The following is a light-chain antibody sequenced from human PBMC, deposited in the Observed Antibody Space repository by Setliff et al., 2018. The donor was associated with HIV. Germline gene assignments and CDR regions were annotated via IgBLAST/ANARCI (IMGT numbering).Light chain of an antibody. CDR2: EVS. CDR3: SSYTRTNRV. V-gene: IGLV2-14*01. CDR1: SSDVGGYKY. J-gene: IGLJ3*02. Sequence: QSALTQPASVSGSPGQSITISCTGTSSDVGGYKYVSWYQHHPGKAPKLMIYEVSNRPSGVSNRFSGSKSGNTASLTISGLQAEDEADYYCSSYTRTNRVFGGGTKVTVL.